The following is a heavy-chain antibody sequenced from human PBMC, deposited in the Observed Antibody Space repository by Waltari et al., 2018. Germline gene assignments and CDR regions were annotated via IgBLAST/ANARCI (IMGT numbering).Heavy chain of an antibody. CDR3: ARASPDFWSGHLDY. CDR1: GGSISSGASS. D-gene: IGHD3-3*01. J-gene: IGHJ4*02. Sequence: QVQLQESGPGLVKPSQPLSLTCTVSGGSISSGASSWSCIRPHPGKGLEWIGYIYYSGSTYYNTSLKSRVTISVDTSKNQFSLKLSSVTAADTAVYYCARASPDFWSGHLDYWGQGTLVTVSS. CDR2: IYYSGST. V-gene: IGHV4-31*03.